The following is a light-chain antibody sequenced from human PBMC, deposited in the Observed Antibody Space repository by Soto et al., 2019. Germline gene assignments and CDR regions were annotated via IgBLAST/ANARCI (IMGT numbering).Light chain of an antibody. J-gene: IGLJ3*02. CDR3: SSYTSSSIWV. CDR2: EVI. Sequence: QSVLTQPASVSGSPGQSITISCTGTSSDVGIYNYVSWYQQHPGKAPKLMIYEVINRPSGVSDRFSGSKSGNTASLTISGLQAEDEADYYCSSYTSSSIWVFGGGTKLTVL. CDR1: SSDVGIYNY. V-gene: IGLV2-14*01.